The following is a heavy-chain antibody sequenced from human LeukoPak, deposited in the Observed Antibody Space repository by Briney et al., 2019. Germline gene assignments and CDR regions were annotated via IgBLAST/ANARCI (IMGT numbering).Heavy chain of an antibody. CDR1: GFSFNNFG. CDR2: ISGTGGST. J-gene: IGHJ4*02. Sequence: GGSLRLSCVASGFSFNNFGMSWVRQAPGKGLEWVSSISGTGGSTHYADSVKGRFTISRDNSKNTLYLQMNSLRAGDTAVYYCAKSSYYDSSGFYREYYFDYWGQGTLVPVSS. CDR3: AKSSYYDSSGFYREYYFDY. V-gene: IGHV3-23*01. D-gene: IGHD3-22*01.